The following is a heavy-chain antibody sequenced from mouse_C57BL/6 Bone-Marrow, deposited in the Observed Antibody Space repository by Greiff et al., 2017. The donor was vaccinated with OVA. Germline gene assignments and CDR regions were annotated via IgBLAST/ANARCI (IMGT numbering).Heavy chain of an antibody. CDR2: IYPGGGYT. V-gene: IGHV1-63*01. J-gene: IGHJ4*01. CDR1: GYTFTNYW. CDR3: AGGTTVVATGNYAMDY. Sequence: QVQLQQSGAELVRPGTSVKMSCKASGYTFTNYWIGWAKQRPGHGLEWIGDIYPGGGYTNYNEKFKGKATLTADKSSSTAYMQFSSLTSEDSAIYYCAGGTTVVATGNYAMDYWGQGTSVTVSS. D-gene: IGHD1-1*01.